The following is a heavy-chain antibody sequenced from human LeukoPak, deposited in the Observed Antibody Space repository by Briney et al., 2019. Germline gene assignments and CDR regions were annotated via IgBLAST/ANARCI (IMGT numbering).Heavy chain of an antibody. J-gene: IGHJ4*02. CDR2: ISAYNGNT. D-gene: IGHD3-22*01. V-gene: IGHV1-18*01. CDR1: GYTFTSYG. Sequence: ASVKVSCKASGYTFTSYGISWVRQAPGQGLEWMGWISAYNGNTNYAQKLQGRVTMTTDTSTSTAYMELRSLRSDDTAVYCCARDAFYYYDSSGYNDYWGQGTLVTVSS. CDR3: ARDAFYYYDSSGYNDY.